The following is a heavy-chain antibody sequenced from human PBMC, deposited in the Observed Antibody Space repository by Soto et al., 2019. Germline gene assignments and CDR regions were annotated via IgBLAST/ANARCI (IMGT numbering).Heavy chain of an antibody. V-gene: IGHV4-39*01. Sequence: SETLSLTCTVSGDSITNSNSYWGWFPQPPGKGLEWIASIYYIGSTYYNPSLKSRVTISVDTSNNQFSLNLNSVTASDTAVYYCAGRNSLASVSLNFRELSNYKWIDPWGPGTLVTVSS. CDR1: GDSITNSNSY. CDR3: AGRNSLASVSLNFRELSNYKWIDP. J-gene: IGHJ5*02. CDR2: IYYIGST. D-gene: IGHD3-16*02.